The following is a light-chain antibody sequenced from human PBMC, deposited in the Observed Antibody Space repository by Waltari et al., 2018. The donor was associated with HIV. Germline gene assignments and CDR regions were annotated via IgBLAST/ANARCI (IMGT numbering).Light chain of an antibody. CDR3: QVWDSSSDNLVV. CDR2: DDS. J-gene: IGLJ2*01. V-gene: IGLV3-21*03. Sequence: SYVVTQPPSVSVAPGKTARIPFGGNNIGTKSVHWYQQKPGQAPVLVVYDDSDRPSGIPERFSGSNSGNTATLTISRVEAGDEADYHCQVWDSSSDNLVVFGGGTKLTVL. CDR1: NIGTKS.